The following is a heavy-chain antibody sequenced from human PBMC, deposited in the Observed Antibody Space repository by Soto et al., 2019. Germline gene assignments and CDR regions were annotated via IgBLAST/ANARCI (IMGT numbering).Heavy chain of an antibody. CDR2: TSYDGATT. Sequence: GESLKISCAASGFTFSTYAMTWVRQAPGKGLDWVSATSYDGATTYYAESVKGRFTMSRDNSKNTLYLQMNGLRADDTAVYFCARIATESHTDYWGQGALVTVSS. V-gene: IGHV3-23*01. J-gene: IGHJ4*02. CDR1: GFTFSTYA. CDR3: ARIATESHTDY.